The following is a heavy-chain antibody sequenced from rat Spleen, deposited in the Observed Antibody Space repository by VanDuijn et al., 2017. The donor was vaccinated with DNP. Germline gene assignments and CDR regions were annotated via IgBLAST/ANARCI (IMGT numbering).Heavy chain of an antibody. J-gene: IGHJ3*01. V-gene: IGHV1-43*01. Sequence: QIQLQQSGAELAKPGSSVMISCRASGYTFTTYYIGWIKQTTRQGLEYIGYINMGSGGTNYNEKFKGKATLTGGKSSSTAFMQLSSLTPDASAVYYWARGSDGVWFVYWGQGTLVTVSS. D-gene: IGHD4-3*01. CDR1: GYTFTTYY. CDR3: ARGSDGVWFVY. CDR2: INMGSGGT.